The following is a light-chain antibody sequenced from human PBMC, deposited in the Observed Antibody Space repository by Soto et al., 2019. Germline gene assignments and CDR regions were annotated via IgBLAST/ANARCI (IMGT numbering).Light chain of an antibody. V-gene: IGKV3-15*01. CDR2: DAS. Sequence: EIVLTQSPATLSLSPGERATLSCRASQSVSSNLAWYQQKPGQAPGLLIYDASTGSTGIPATFSGSGSGTEFTLTISSLQLEDGEFYYCHHQYRCQPNTFGQGTKV. CDR3: HHQYRCQPNT. J-gene: IGKJ2*01. CDR1: QSVSSN.